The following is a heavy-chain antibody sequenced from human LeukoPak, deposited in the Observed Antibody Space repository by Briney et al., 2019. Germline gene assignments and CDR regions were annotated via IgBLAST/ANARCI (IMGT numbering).Heavy chain of an antibody. CDR2: IRYDGSNK. CDR3: AKAGYCSSTSCHFTNY. Sequence: GGSLRLSCAASGFTFSSYGMHWVRQAPGKGLEWVAFIRYDGSNKYYADSVKGRFTISRDNSKNTLYLQMNSLRAEDTAVYYCAKAGYCSSTSCHFTNYWGQGTLVTVSS. V-gene: IGHV3-30*02. CDR1: GFTFSSYG. D-gene: IGHD2-2*01. J-gene: IGHJ4*02.